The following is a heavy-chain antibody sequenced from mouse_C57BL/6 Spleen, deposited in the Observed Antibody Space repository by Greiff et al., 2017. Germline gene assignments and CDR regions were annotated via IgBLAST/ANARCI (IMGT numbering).Heavy chain of an antibody. Sequence: VMLVESDAELVKPGASVKISCKVSGYTFTDHTIHWMKQRPEQGLEWIGYIYPRDGSTKYNEKFKGKATLTADKSSSTAYMQLNSLTSEDSAVYFCSRRGLRQTGGLDYWGQGTSLTVSS. CDR3: SRRGLRQTGGLDY. D-gene: IGHD2-4*01. J-gene: IGHJ2*02. CDR2: IYPRDGST. V-gene: IGHV1-78*01. CDR1: GYTFTDHT.